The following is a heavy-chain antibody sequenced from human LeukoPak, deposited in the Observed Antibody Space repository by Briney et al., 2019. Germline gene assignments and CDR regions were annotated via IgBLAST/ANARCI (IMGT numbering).Heavy chain of an antibody. CDR2: ISSSSSTI. CDR1: GFTFSSYS. Sequence: GGSLRLSCAASGFTFSSYSMNWVRQAPGKGLEWVSYISSSSSTIYYADSVKGRFTISRDNAKNSLYLQMNSLRAEDTAVYYCARGPTMTTVTTFAYWGQGTLVTVSS. V-gene: IGHV3-48*04. J-gene: IGHJ4*02. CDR3: ARGPTMTTVTTFAY. D-gene: IGHD4-17*01.